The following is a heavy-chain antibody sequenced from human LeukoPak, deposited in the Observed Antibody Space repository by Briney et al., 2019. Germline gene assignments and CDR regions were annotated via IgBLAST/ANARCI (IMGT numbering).Heavy chain of an antibody. CDR1: GGTFIIYA. J-gene: IGHJ5*02. CDR3: ARNQDYCSSTSCGGWFDP. CDR2: IIPIFGTA. D-gene: IGHD2-2*01. Sequence: ASVKVSFKASGGTFIIYAISWVRQAPGQGGEWMGGIIPIFGTANYTQKFQGRVTITADESTSTAYMELSSPRSEDTAVYYCARNQDYCSSTSCGGWFDPWGQGTLVTVSS. V-gene: IGHV1-69*13.